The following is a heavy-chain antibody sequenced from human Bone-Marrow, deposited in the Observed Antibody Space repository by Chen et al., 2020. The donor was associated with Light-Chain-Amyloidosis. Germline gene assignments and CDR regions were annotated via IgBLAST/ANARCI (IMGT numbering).Heavy chain of an antibody. V-gene: IGHV4-39*01. D-gene: IGHD5-12*01. CDR3: ARGTRGLFDY. CDR1: DGSISSSSYY. CDR2: IYYDEKT. Sequence: QLQLQESGPGLVKPSETLSLTCTVSDGSISSSSYYWGWIRQPPGKGLEWIGSIYYDEKTYYNPSLKSRVTIAVDTSKNQFSLTVKSETAADTGLYYCARGTRGLFDYWGQGILVTVSS. J-gene: IGHJ4*02.